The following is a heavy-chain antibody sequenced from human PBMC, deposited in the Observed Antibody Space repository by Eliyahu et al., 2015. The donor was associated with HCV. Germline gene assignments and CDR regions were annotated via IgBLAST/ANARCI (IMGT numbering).Heavy chain of an antibody. J-gene: IGHJ3*02. V-gene: IGHV3-30-3*01. Sequence: QVQLVESGGGVVQPGRSLRLSCAASGFTXXSYXMHWVRQAPGKGLEWVAVISYDGSNKYYADSVKGRFTISRDNSKNTLYLQMNSLRAEDTAVYYCARAQSTMIVLLPDAFDIWGQGTMVTVSS. CDR1: GFTXXSYX. CDR2: ISYDGSNK. CDR3: ARAQSTMIVLLPDAFDI. D-gene: IGHD3-22*01.